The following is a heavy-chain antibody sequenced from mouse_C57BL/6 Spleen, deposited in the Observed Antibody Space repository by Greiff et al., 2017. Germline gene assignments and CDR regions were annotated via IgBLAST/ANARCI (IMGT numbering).Heavy chain of an antibody. CDR3: ARETGTGYFDV. CDR1: GFTFSDYY. J-gene: IGHJ1*03. CDR2: INYAGSSP. D-gene: IGHD4-1*01. Sequence: EVQVVESEGGLVQPGRSLKLSCTASGFTFSDYYMAWVRQVPEKGLEWVANINYAGSSPYYLDSLKSRFIISRDNAKNILYLQMSSLKSEDTATYYCARETGTGYFDVWGTGTTVTVSS. V-gene: IGHV5-16*01.